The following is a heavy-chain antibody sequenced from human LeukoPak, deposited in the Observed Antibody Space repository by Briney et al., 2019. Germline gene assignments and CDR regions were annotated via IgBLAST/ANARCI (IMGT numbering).Heavy chain of an antibody. J-gene: IGHJ4*02. CDR1: GYPISSGYY. Sequence: SETLSLTCTVSGYPISSGYYWGWIRQPPGKGLEWIGSIYHSGSTYYNPSLKSRVTISVDTSKNQFSLKLSSVTAADTAVYYCARRLYSSSSVFDYWGQGTLVTVSS. CDR2: IYHSGST. D-gene: IGHD6-6*01. V-gene: IGHV4-38-2*02. CDR3: ARRLYSSSSVFDY.